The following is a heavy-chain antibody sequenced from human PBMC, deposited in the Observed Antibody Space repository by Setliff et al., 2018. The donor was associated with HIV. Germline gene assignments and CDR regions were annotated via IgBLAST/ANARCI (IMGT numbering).Heavy chain of an antibody. CDR1: GGSISNFY. CDR3: ARTPEDYDQYFFDR. CDR2: IYSTGDT. J-gene: IGHJ4*02. Sequence: SETLSLTCSVSGGSISNFYWSWIRQPPGKGLEWVGHIYSTGDTNYNPSLKSRVTLSADTSKNQLSLKLSSVTAADTAVYYCARTPEDYDQYFFDRWGQGTLVTVSS. D-gene: IGHD3-22*01. V-gene: IGHV4-4*09.